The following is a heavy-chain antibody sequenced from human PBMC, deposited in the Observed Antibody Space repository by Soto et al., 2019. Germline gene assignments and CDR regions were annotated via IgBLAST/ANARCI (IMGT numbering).Heavy chain of an antibody. J-gene: IGHJ6*02. CDR2: IYYSGST. CDR1: GGSISSNSYY. V-gene: IGHV4-39*01. Sequence: KPSGSLSLTCTVSGGSISSNSYYWGWIRQPPGKGLEWIGSIYYSGSTYYNPSLKSRVTISVDTSKNQFSLKLSSVTAADTAVYYCARHGVAAAGTRYGMDVWGQGTTVTVSS. D-gene: IGHD6-13*01. CDR3: ARHGVAAAGTRYGMDV.